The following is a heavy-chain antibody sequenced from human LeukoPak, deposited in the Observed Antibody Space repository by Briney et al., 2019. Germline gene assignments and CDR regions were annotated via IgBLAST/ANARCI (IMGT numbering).Heavy chain of an antibody. Sequence: GGSLRLSCAASGFTFDDYAMHWVRHAPGKGLEWVSGISWNSGSIGCADSVKGRFTISRDNAKNSLYLQMNSLRAEDTALYYCAKAPGYSSSSRGYYYYYMDVWGKGTTVTVSS. CDR3: AKAPGYSSSSRGYYYYYMDV. CDR1: GFTFDDYA. J-gene: IGHJ6*03. V-gene: IGHV3-9*01. CDR2: ISWNSGSI. D-gene: IGHD6-6*01.